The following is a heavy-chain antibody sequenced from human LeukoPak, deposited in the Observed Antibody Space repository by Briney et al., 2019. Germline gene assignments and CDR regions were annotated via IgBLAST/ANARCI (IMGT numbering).Heavy chain of an antibody. CDR2: INPNSGGT. Sequence: ASVKVSCKASGYTFTGYYMHWVRQAPGQGLEWMGWINPNSGGTNYAQKFQGRVTMTRDTSISTAYMELSRLRSDDTAVYYCALYDFWRGYYTSDYWGQGTLVTGSS. D-gene: IGHD3-3*01. CDR1: GYTFTGYY. V-gene: IGHV1-2*02. CDR3: ALYDFWRGYYTSDY. J-gene: IGHJ4*02.